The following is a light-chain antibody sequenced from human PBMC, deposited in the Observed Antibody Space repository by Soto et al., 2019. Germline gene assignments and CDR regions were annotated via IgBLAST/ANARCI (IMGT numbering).Light chain of an antibody. CDR1: QGISNY. V-gene: IGKV1D-13*01. CDR2: DAS. Sequence: IQMTQSPSAMSASVGDRVNITCRASQGISNYLSWFQQIPGKPPKLIIYDASSLESGVPSRFSGSGSGTDFTLTISSLQPEDFATYFCQQFNNYPPTFGQGTRLEIK. J-gene: IGKJ5*01. CDR3: QQFNNYPPT.